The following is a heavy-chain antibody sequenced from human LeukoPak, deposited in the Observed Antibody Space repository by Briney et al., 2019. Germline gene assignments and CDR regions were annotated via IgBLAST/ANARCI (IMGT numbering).Heavy chain of an antibody. Sequence: ASVKVSCKASGYSFTSYYMHWVRQAPGQGLEWMGIINPSGGSTSYAQKFQGRVTMTRDTSTSTVYMELSSLRSEDTAVYYCARGKYYYDSSGYYGEYYYGMDVWGQGTTVTVSS. CDR3: ARGKYYYDSSGYYGEYYYGMDV. CDR1: GYSFTSYY. V-gene: IGHV1-46*01. J-gene: IGHJ6*02. CDR2: INPSGGST. D-gene: IGHD3-22*01.